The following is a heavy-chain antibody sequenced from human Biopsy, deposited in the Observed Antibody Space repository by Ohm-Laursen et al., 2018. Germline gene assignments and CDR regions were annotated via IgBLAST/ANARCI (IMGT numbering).Heavy chain of an antibody. CDR3: ARHPTGFWFDP. J-gene: IGHJ5*02. CDR2: IFYSGIT. Sequence: SQTLSLTCPVSGGSVSSNVAYWAWIRQPPGKGLKSIGSIFYSGITYYNPSLQSRVTMSVDTSKNQFSLNLTSVTAADTAVYYCARHPTGFWFDPWGQGTLVIVSS. V-gene: IGHV4-39*01. CDR1: GGSVSSNVAY.